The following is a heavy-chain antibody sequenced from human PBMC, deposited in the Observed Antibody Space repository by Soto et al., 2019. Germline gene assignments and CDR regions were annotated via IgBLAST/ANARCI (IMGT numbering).Heavy chain of an antibody. J-gene: IGHJ4*02. D-gene: IGHD1-26*01. CDR2: IIPIFGTA. CDR1: GGTFSSYA. Sequence: SVKVSCKDSGGTFSSYAISWVRQAPGQGLEWMGGIIPIFGTANYAQKFQGRVTITADESTSTAYMELSSLRSEDTAVYYCARDPNSGSSTITDYWGQGTLVTVSS. V-gene: IGHV1-69*13. CDR3: ARDPNSGSSTITDY.